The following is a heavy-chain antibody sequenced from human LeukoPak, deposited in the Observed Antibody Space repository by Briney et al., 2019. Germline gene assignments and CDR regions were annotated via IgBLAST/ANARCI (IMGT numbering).Heavy chain of an antibody. CDR3: ARAMSSGWFDP. Sequence: SETLSLTCAVSGGSISSGGYSWSWIRQPPGKGLEWIGYIYHSGSTYYNPSLKSRVTISVDRSKNQFSLKLSSVTAADTAVYYCARAMSSGWFDPWGQGTLVTVSS. V-gene: IGHV4-30-2*01. J-gene: IGHJ5*02. D-gene: IGHD6-19*01. CDR1: GGSISSGGYS. CDR2: IYHSGST.